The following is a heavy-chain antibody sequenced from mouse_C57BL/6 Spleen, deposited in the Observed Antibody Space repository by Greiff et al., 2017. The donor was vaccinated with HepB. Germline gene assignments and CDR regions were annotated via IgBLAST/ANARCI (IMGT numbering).Heavy chain of an antibody. CDR3: ARGGGPGY. CDR1: GYTFTDYY. V-gene: IGHV1-76*01. J-gene: IGHJ2*01. Sequence: VQLQQSGAELVRPGASVKLSCKASGYTFTDYYINWVKQRPGQGLEWIARIYPGSGNTYYNEKFKGKATLTAEKSSSTAYMQLSSLTSEDSAVYFCARGGGPGYWGQGTTLTVSS. CDR2: IYPGSGNT.